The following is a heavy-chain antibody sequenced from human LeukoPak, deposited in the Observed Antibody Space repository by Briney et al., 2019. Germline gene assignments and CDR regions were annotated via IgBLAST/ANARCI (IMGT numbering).Heavy chain of an antibody. D-gene: IGHD3-10*01. CDR3: ARVSKPGWFDYYYMDV. Sequence: GGSLRLSCAASGFAFNSYAMKWVRQAPGKGLEWLAVVLSHGNDQYYADSVQGRFTVSRDNSKNTLYLHMDNLRVEDTVVYFCARVSKPGWFDYYYMDVWGNGTTVIVSS. CDR1: GFAFNSYA. V-gene: IGHV3-30*04. J-gene: IGHJ6*03. CDR2: VLSHGNDQ.